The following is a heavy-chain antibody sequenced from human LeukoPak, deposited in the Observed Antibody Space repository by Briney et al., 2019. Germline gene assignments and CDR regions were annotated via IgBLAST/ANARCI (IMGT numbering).Heavy chain of an antibody. CDR2: IYPGDSDT. CDR3: ARSYYDILTGYYPTGYDY. CDR1: GYSFTSYW. V-gene: IGHV5-51*01. Sequence: GESLKISCKGSGYSFTSYWIGWVRQMPGKGLEWMGIIYPGDSDTRYSPSFQGQVTISADKSISTAYLQWSSLKASDTGMYYRARSYYDILTGYYPTGYDYWGQGTLVTVSS. D-gene: IGHD3-9*01. J-gene: IGHJ4*02.